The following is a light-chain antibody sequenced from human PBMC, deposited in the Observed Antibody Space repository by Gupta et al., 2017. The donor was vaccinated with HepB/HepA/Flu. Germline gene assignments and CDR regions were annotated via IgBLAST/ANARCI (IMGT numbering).Light chain of an antibody. CDR3: SSYTSSSTLGV. CDR1: SSDVVGYNY. CDR2: DVI. J-gene: IGLJ3*02. Sequence: QSALPQPASVSGSPGQSITISCSVTSSDVVGYNYVSWYQQHPGKAPKLMIYDVINRPSGVSNRFSGSKSGTTASLPITGLQAEDEADYYCSSYTSSSTLGVFGAGTKLTVL. V-gene: IGLV2-14*03.